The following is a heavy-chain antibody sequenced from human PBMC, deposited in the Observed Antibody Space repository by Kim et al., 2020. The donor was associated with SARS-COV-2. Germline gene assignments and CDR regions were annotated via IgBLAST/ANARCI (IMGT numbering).Heavy chain of an antibody. J-gene: IGHJ5*02. Sequence: GGSLRLSCAATGFTFSSYAMHWVRQAPGKGLEWVAVISYDGSNKYYADSVKGRFTISRDNSKNTLYLQMNSLRAEDTAVYYCARDGGNWFDPWGQGTLVTVSS. CDR1: GFTFSSYA. CDR3: ARDGGNWFDP. CDR2: ISYDGSNK. V-gene: IGHV3-30-3*01. D-gene: IGHD3-16*01.